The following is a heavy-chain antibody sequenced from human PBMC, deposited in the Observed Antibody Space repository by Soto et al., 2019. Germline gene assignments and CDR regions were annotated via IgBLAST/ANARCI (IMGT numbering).Heavy chain of an antibody. CDR3: TTDQGLGVLRFLDPVRDYFDY. J-gene: IGHJ4*02. CDR2: IKSKTDGGTT. D-gene: IGHD3-3*01. Sequence: GGSLRLSCAASGFTFSNAWMSWVRQAPGKGLEWVGRIKSKTDGGTTDYAAPVKGRFTISRDDSKNTLYLQMNSLKTEDTAVYYCTTDQGLGVLRFLDPVRDYFDYWGQGTLVTVSS. V-gene: IGHV3-15*01. CDR1: GFTFSNAW.